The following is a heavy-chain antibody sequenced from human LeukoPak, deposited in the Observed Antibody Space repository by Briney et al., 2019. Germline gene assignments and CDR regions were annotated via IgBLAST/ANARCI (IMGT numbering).Heavy chain of an antibody. Sequence: GASVKVSCKASGYTFTDYYMHWVRQAPGQGFEWRGWINPNSGDTNYAQKFQGRVTMTRDTSISTAHMELSRLRSDDTAVYYCARANFLYCSSTTCLFDYWGQGTLVIVSS. CDR1: GYTFTDYY. CDR2: INPNSGDT. CDR3: ARANFLYCSSTTCLFDY. D-gene: IGHD2-2*01. J-gene: IGHJ4*02. V-gene: IGHV1-2*02.